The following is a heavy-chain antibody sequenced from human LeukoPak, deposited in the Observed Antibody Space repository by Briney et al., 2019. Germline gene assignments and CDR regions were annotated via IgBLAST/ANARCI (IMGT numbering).Heavy chain of an antibody. CDR2: KKQDGSEK. J-gene: IGHJ4*02. CDR1: GFTFSSYW. CDR3: ARDQGTYYYDSSGYSHFDY. Sequence: GGSLRLSCAASGFTFSSYWMSWVRQAPGKGLEWVANKKQDGSEKYYVDSVKGRFTISRDNAKNSLYLQMNSLRAEDTAVYYCARDQGTYYYDSSGYSHFDYWGQGTLVTVSS. V-gene: IGHV3-7*01. D-gene: IGHD3-22*01.